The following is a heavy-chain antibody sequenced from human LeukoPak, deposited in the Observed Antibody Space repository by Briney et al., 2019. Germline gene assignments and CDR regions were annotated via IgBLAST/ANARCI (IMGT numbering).Heavy chain of an antibody. CDR2: IYYSRST. CDR1: GGSISSSSYY. CDR3: ANAYYYDSSGYYLPVDY. Sequence: PSETLSLTCTVSGGSISSSSYYWGWIHQPPGKGLEWIGSIYYSRSTYYNPSLKSRVTISVDTSKNQFSLKLSSVTAADTAVYYCANAYYYDSSGYYLPVDYWGQGTLVTVSS. J-gene: IGHJ4*02. D-gene: IGHD3-22*01. V-gene: IGHV4-39*07.